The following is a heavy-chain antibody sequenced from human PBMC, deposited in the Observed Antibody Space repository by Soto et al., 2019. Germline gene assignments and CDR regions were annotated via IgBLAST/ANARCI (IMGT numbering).Heavy chain of an antibody. V-gene: IGHV3-15*07. Sequence: GGSLRLSCAASGFTFSNAWINWVRQAPGKGLEWVGRIKSKTDGGTTDFAAPVKGRFAISRDDSKNMVYLQMNSLKTEDTGIYHSPTYEYSSMIVVRFDYCGHXTLVTVSS. CDR1: GFTFSNAW. CDR3: PTYEYSSMIVVRFDY. J-gene: IGHJ4*03. CDR2: IKSKTDGGTT. D-gene: IGHD3-22*01.